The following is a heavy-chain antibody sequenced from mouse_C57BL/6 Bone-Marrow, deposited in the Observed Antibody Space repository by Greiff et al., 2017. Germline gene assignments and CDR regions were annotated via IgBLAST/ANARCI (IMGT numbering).Heavy chain of an antibody. CDR3: AREGLRAWFAY. J-gene: IGHJ3*01. CDR1: GFTFSSYA. V-gene: IGHV5-4*01. CDR2: ISDGGSYT. Sequence: EVMLVESGGGLVKPGGSLKLSCAASGFTFSSYAMSWVRQTPEKRLEWVATISDGGSYTYYPDNVKGRFTISRDNAKNNLYLQMSHLKSEDTAMYYCAREGLRAWFAYWGQGTLVTVSA. D-gene: IGHD2-4*01.